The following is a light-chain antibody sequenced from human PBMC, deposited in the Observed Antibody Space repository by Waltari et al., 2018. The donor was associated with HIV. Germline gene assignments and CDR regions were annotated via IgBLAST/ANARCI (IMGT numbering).Light chain of an antibody. CDR1: SSDVGGYDS. CDR2: EVI. J-gene: IGLJ3*02. Sequence: QSALTQPRSVSGSPGQSVTISCTGTSSDVGGYDSVSWYLQHPGKVPKLIIYEVIKRPSGVPDRFSGSKSGKTASLTISGRQTEDEADYFCCSYAGTYTYVLFGGGTKLTVL. V-gene: IGLV2-11*01. CDR3: CSYAGTYTYVL.